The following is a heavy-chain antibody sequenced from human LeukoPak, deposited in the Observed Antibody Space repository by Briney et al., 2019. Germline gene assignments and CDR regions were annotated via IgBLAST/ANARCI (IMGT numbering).Heavy chain of an antibody. CDR3: ARDLIRGAPDYFDN. D-gene: IGHD3-10*01. Sequence: GRSLRLSCAASGFTFSNYPMHWVRQAPGKGLEWVAVISYDGKVKHYADSVKGRFTISRDDSTNTLSLQMNSLSPDDTAIYFCARDLIRGAPDYFDNWGQGTLVTVSS. CDR2: ISYDGKVK. CDR1: GFTFSNYP. J-gene: IGHJ4*02. V-gene: IGHV3-30*04.